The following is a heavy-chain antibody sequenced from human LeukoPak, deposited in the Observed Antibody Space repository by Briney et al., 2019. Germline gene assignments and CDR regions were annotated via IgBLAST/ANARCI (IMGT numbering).Heavy chain of an antibody. V-gene: IGHV3-9*01. CDR2: ISWNSGSI. D-gene: IGHD3-9*01. CDR1: GFTFDDYA. CDR3: AKDTGYDILTDFDY. J-gene: IGHJ4*02. Sequence: GGSLRLSCAASGFTFDDYAMHWVRQAPGKGLEWVSGISWNSGSIGYADSVKGRFTISRDNAKNSLYLQMNSLRAEDTALYYCAKDTGYDILTDFDYWGQGTLVTVSS.